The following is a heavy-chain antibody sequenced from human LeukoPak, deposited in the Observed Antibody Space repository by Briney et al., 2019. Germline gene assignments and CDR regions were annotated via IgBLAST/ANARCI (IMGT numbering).Heavy chain of an antibody. V-gene: IGHV4-30-2*01. J-gene: IGHJ6*02. CDR3: ARSGEDRDYADYYGMDV. D-gene: IGHD4-17*01. CDR1: GVSISSGGYY. Sequence: SETLSLTCTVSGVSISSGGYYWRWIRRPPGKGLEWIGYIYHSGSTYYNPSLKSRVTISVDRSKNQFSLKLSSVTAADTAVYYCARSGEDRDYADYYGMDVWGQGTTVTVSS. CDR2: IYHSGST.